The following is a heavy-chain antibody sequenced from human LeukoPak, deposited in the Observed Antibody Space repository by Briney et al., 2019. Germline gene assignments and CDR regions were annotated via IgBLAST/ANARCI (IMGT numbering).Heavy chain of an antibody. Sequence: GGSLRLSCAASGFTVDSNYLSWVRQAPGKGLEWVSTIYTGGNTYYAASVKGWFTISRDFSKNTVFLHMNSLRAEDTAMYYCARGDDSGYYDYFDYWGQGALVTVSS. J-gene: IGHJ4*02. CDR3: ARGDDSGYYDYFDY. D-gene: IGHD3-22*01. V-gene: IGHV3-53*01. CDR1: GFTVDSNY. CDR2: IYTGGNT.